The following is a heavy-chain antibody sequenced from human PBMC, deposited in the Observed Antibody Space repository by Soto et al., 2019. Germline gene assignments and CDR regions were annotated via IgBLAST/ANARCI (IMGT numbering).Heavy chain of an antibody. CDR1: GGSISSYY. CDR2: IYYSGST. Sequence: WETLSLTCTVSGGSISSYYWSWIRQPPGKGLEWIGYIYYSGSTNYNPSLKSRVTISVDTSKNQFSLKLSSVTAADTAVYYCARDSPLAEAGSVWFDPWGQGTLVTVSS. V-gene: IGHV4-59*01. CDR3: ARDSPLAEAGSVWFDP. J-gene: IGHJ5*02. D-gene: IGHD6-13*01.